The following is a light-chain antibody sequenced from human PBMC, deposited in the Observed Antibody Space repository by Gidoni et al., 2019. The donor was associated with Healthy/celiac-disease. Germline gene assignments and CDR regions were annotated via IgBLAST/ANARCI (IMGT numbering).Light chain of an antibody. V-gene: IGKV3D-15*01. CDR2: GAA. CDR3: QQYNNWPPL. J-gene: IGKJ3*01. Sequence: EIVMTQSPAPLSVSPGERAPLSCRARQRVSSNLAWYQQNPGQAPRLLIYGAATRATGIPARFSGSGSGTEFTLTISSLQSEDFAVYYCQQYNNWPPLFGPGTKVDIK. CDR1: QRVSSN.